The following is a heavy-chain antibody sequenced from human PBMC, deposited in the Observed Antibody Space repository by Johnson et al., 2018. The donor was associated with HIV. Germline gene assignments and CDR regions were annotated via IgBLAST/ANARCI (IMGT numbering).Heavy chain of an antibody. CDR3: TTELGLEWSEGNDAVDI. D-gene: IGHD3-3*01. V-gene: IGHV3-15*01. J-gene: IGHJ3*02. CDR2: IKSETDGGTT. CDR1: GFTFSNAW. Sequence: VQLVESGGGLVQPGRSLRLSCAASGFTFSNAWLSWVRQAAGEGLEWVGRIKSETDGGTTDYAAPVKGRFTISRDDSKNTLYLQMNSLKTEDTAVYYCTTELGLEWSEGNDAVDIWGQGTMVTVSS.